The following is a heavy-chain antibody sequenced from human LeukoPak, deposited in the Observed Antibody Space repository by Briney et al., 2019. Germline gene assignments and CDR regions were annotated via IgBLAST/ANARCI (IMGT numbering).Heavy chain of an antibody. J-gene: IGHJ4*02. V-gene: IGHV3-21*01. CDR1: QFTFSDYT. CDR3: ARYVYGVVTSFDY. Sequence: PGGSLRLSCAASQFTFSDYTMNWVRRAPGKGLEWVSSISTRSDYIYYAESVKGRFTISRDNAKNSLYLQMNSLRAEDTAVYYCARYVYGVVTSFDYWGQGTLVSVCS. CDR2: ISTRSDYI. D-gene: IGHD3-3*01.